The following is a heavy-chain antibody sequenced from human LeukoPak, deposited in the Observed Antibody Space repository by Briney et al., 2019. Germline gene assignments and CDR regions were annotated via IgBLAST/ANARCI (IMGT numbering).Heavy chain of an antibody. D-gene: IGHD3-3*01. CDR1: GFTFGDYA. CDR3: TGDLDLAGYYDFWSGYSYPLDY. Sequence: PGGSLRLSCTASGFTFGDYAMSWVRQAPGKGLEWVGFIRSKAYGGTTEYAASVKGRFTISRDDSKSIAYLQMNSLKTEDTAVYYCTGDLDLAGYYDFWSGYSYPLDYWGQGTLVTVSS. CDR2: IRSKAYGGTT. V-gene: IGHV3-49*04. J-gene: IGHJ4*02.